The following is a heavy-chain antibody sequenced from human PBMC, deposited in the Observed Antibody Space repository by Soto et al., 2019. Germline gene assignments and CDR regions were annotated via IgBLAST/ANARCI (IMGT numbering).Heavy chain of an antibody. CDR2: IKQDGSEK. D-gene: IGHD6-19*01. V-gene: IGHV3-7*03. CDR1: GFTFSSYW. Sequence: PGGSLRLSCAASGFTFSSYWMSWVRQAPGKGLEWVANIKQDGSEKYYVDSVKGRFTISRDNAKNSLYLQMNSLRAEDTAVYYCAKAFNSVAADFDYWGQGTLVTVSS. J-gene: IGHJ4*02. CDR3: AKAFNSVAADFDY.